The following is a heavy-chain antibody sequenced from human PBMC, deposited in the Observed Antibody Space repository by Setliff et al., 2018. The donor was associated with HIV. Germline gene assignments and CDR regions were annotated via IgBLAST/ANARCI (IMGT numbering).Heavy chain of an antibody. CDR3: ARAADYDFWSGYSSGWFDP. CDR2: INAGNGNT. Sequence: ASVKVSCKSSGYSFTSHTIHWVRRAPGQGLEWMGWINAGNGNTKYSQRFQGRVTITRDTSASTAYMELSSLRSEDTAVYYCARAADYDFWSGYSSGWFDPWGQGTLVTVSS. D-gene: IGHD3-3*01. CDR1: GYSFTSHT. V-gene: IGHV1-3*01. J-gene: IGHJ5*02.